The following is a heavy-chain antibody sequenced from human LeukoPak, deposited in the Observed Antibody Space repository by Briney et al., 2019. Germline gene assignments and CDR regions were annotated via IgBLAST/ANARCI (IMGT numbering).Heavy chain of an antibody. J-gene: IGHJ3*02. V-gene: IGHV4-59*11. CDR3: ARDYYDSRGEAFDI. CDR2: IFYVGSA. D-gene: IGHD3-22*01. Sequence: SETLSLTCTVSGDSIGSPYWSWIRQPPGKGLEWIGYIFYVGSANYNPSLKSRVTISVDTSKNQFSLKLNSVTAADTAVYYCARDYYDSRGEAFDIWGQGTMVTVSS. CDR1: GDSIGSPY.